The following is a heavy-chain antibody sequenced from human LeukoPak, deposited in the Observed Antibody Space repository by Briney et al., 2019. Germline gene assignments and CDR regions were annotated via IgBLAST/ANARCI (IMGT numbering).Heavy chain of an antibody. V-gene: IGHV3-30-3*01. CDR2: ISYDGSNK. D-gene: IGHD5-18*01. J-gene: IGHJ4*02. CDR3: ARDRGTAMTFDY. Sequence: GGSLRLSCAASGFTFSSYAMHWVRQAPGKGLEWVAVISYDGSNKYYADSVKGRFTISRDNSKNTLYLQMNSLRSEDTAVYYCARDRGTAMTFDYWGQGTLVTASS. CDR1: GFTFSSYA.